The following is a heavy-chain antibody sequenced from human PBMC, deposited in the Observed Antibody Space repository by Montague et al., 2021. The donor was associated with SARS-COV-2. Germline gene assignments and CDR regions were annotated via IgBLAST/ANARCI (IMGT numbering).Heavy chain of an antibody. V-gene: IGHV3-7*01. Sequence: SLRLSCAASGFTFSSYWMSWVRQAPGKGLEWVANIRQDGGRTYYVDSVKGRFTISRDNAKNSLYLQMNSLRAEDTAVYYCSRVPSSSWYFDYWGQGTLVTVSS. CDR2: IRQDGGRT. D-gene: IGHD6-13*01. CDR3: SRVPSSSWYFDY. J-gene: IGHJ4*02. CDR1: GFTFSSYW.